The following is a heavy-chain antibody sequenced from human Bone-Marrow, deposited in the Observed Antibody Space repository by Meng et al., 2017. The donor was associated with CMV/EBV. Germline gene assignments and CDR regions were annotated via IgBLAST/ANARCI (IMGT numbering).Heavy chain of an antibody. CDR1: GFTFSNFG. CDR2: ISSSSSYI. Sequence: GESLKISCAASGFTFSNFGMHWVRQAPGKGLEWVSSISSSSSYIYYADSVKGRFTISRDNAKNSLYLQMNSLRAEDTAVYYCARDNYQSYGMDVWGQGTTVTVSS. V-gene: IGHV3-21*01. CDR3: ARDNYQSYGMDV. J-gene: IGHJ6*02. D-gene: IGHD5-24*01.